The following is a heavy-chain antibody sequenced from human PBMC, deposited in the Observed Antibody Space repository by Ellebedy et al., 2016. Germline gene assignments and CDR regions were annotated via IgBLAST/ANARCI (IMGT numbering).Heavy chain of an antibody. CDR2: INHSGST. J-gene: IGHJ4*02. D-gene: IGHD5-18*01. CDR1: GGSFSGYY. Sequence: GSLRLSCAVYGGSFSGYYWSWIRQPPGKGLEWIGEINHSGSTNYNPSLKSRVTISVDTSKNQFSLKLSSVTAADTAVYYCARGPYYAQLWVFDYWGQGTLVTVSS. V-gene: IGHV4-34*01. CDR3: ARGPYYAQLWVFDY.